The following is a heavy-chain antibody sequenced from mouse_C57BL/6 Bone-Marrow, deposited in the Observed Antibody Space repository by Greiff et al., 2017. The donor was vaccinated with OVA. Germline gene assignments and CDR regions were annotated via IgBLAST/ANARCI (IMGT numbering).Heavy chain of an antibody. CDR3: TSYGPYYFDY. CDR2: LDPENGAT. CDR1: GFNIKDDY. D-gene: IGHD1-1*01. J-gene: IGHJ2*01. Sequence: VQLQQSGAELVRPGASVKLSCTASGFNIKDDYMHWVKQRPEQGLEWIGWLDPENGATEYASKFQGKATITADTSSNTAYLQLSSLTSEDTAVYYCTSYGPYYFDYWGQGTTLTVSS. V-gene: IGHV14-4*01.